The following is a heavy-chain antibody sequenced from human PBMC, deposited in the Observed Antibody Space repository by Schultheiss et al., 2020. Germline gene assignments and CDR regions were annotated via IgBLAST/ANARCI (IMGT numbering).Heavy chain of an antibody. CDR2: ISGSGGST. CDR3: AREDSSSSFGLYYYYYGMGV. CDR1: GFTFSSYA. J-gene: IGHJ6*04. D-gene: IGHD6-6*01. V-gene: IGHV3-23*01. Sequence: GGSLRLSCAASGFTFSSYAMSWVRQAPGKGLEWVSAISGSGGSTYYADSVKGRFTISRDNSKNTLYLQMNSLRAEDTAVYYCAREDSSSSFGLYYYYYGMGVWGEGTTSPSPQ.